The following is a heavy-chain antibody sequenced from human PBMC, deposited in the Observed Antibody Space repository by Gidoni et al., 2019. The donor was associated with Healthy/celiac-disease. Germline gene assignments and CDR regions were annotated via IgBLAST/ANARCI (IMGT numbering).Heavy chain of an antibody. D-gene: IGHD3-10*01. CDR1: GFTFSSYA. CDR3: AKSLYYYGSGRPPPPFDY. CDR2: ISGSGGST. V-gene: IGHV3-23*01. J-gene: IGHJ4*02. Sequence: EVQLLEPGRGLVQPGGSLRLSCAASGFTFSSYAMSWVRQAPGKGLEWVSAISGSGGSTYYADSVKGRFTISRDNSKNTLYLQMNSLRAEDTAVYYCAKSLYYYGSGRPPPPFDYWGQGTLVTVSS.